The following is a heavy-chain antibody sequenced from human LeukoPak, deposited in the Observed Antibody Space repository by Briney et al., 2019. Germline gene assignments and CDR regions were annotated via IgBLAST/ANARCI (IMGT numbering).Heavy chain of an antibody. CDR2: VYYSGDT. D-gene: IGHD2-15*01. J-gene: IGHJ5*02. V-gene: IGHV4-39*01. Sequence: SETLSLTYTVSGGSITRGSFYWGWIRQPPRKGLEWIGSVYYSGDTYYNPSLESQVTISVDTSRNQFSLKLNSVTAADTAVYYCARVSCSGGACPFGSWFDPWGQGTLVTVSS. CDR3: ARVSCSGGACPFGSWFDP. CDR1: GGSITRGSFY.